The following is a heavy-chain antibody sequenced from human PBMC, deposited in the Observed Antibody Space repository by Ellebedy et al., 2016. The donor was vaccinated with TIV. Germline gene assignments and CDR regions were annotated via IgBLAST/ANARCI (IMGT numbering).Heavy chain of an antibody. Sequence: GESLKISXAASGFTFSSYAMSWVRQAPGKGLEWVSAISGSGGSTYYADSVKGRFTISRDNSKNTLYLQMNSLRAEDTAVYYCAREDHGSGSYYLGYWGQGTLVTVSS. CDR2: ISGSGGST. J-gene: IGHJ4*02. CDR1: GFTFSSYA. D-gene: IGHD3-10*01. V-gene: IGHV3-23*01. CDR3: AREDHGSGSYYLGY.